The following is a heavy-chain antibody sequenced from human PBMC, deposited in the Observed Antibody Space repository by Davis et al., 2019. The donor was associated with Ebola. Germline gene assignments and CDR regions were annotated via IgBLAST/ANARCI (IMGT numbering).Heavy chain of an antibody. D-gene: IGHD3-10*01. CDR3: ARTVLWFGELLSHWFDP. J-gene: IGHJ5*02. Sequence: GESLKISCAASGFTFSSYSMNWVRQAPGKGLEWVSSISSSSSYIYYADSVKGRFTISRDNAKNTLYLQMNSLRAEDTAVYYCARTVLWFGELLSHWFDPWGQETLVTISS. CDR2: ISSSSSYI. CDR1: GFTFSSYS. V-gene: IGHV3-21*01.